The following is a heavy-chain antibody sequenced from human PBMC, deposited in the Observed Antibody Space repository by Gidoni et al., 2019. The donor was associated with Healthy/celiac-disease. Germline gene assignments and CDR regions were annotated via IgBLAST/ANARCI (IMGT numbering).Heavy chain of an antibody. V-gene: IGHV3-23*01. CDR2: IRGSGGST. CDR3: AKDWIVGDSSPIPDAFDI. Sequence: EVQLLESGGGLVQPGGSLRLSCAASGFTFSSYAMSWVRQAPGKGLEWVSAIRGSGGSTYYADSVKGRFTISRGNSKNTLYLQMNSLRAEDTAVYYCAKDWIVGDSSPIPDAFDIWGQGTMVTVSS. J-gene: IGHJ3*02. D-gene: IGHD3-22*01. CDR1: GFTFSSYA.